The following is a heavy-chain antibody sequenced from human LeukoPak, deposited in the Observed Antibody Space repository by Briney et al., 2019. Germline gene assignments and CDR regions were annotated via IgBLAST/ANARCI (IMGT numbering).Heavy chain of an antibody. CDR3: AKGAYDYIEIGYFDS. J-gene: IGHJ4*02. CDR2: LIGSSGST. D-gene: IGHD5-12*01. CDR1: GFTSTNYA. V-gene: IGHV3-23*01. Sequence: GGSLRLSCAASGFTSTNYAMNWVRQAPGKGLEWISVLIGSSGSTDYADSVKGRFTISRDNSKNTVFLQMNSLRAEDTAIYYCAKGAYDYIEIGYFDSWGQGTLVTVSS.